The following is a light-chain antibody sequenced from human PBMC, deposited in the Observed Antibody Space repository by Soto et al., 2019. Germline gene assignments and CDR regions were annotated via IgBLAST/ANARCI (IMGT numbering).Light chain of an antibody. CDR3: QQYYSTPWT. V-gene: IGKV4-1*01. CDR1: QCVLYSSNNKNY. J-gene: IGKJ1*01. Sequence: DIVMTQSPDSLAVSLGERATINCKSSQCVLYSSNNKNYLAWYQQKPGQPPKLLIYWASTRESGVPDRFSGSGSGTDFTLTISSLQAEDVAVYYCQQYYSTPWTFGQGTKVELK. CDR2: WAS.